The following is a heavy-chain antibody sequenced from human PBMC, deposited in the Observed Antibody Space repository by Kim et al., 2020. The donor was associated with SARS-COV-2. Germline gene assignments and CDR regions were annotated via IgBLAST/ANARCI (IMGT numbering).Heavy chain of an antibody. CDR3: ARESKYYGSGSPVDH. Sequence: PSLKSRVTISVDTSKNQFSLKLRSVTAADTAVYYCARESKYYGSGSPVDHWGQGTLVTVSS. V-gene: IGHV4-31*02. D-gene: IGHD3-10*01. J-gene: IGHJ4*02.